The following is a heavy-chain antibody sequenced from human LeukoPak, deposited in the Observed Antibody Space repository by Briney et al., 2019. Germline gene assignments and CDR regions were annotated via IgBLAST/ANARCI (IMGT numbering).Heavy chain of an antibody. J-gene: IGHJ4*02. CDR1: GYSISSGYY. CDR2: IYHSGST. Sequence: SETLSLTCTVSGYSISSGYYWGWIRQPPGKGLEWIGNIYHSGSTSYNPSLKSRITISLDTSKIQFSLKLSPVTAADTAVYYCATIKARLQLFGPIDYWGQGALVTVSS. CDR3: ATIKARLQLFGPIDY. D-gene: IGHD5-24*01. V-gene: IGHV4-38-2*02.